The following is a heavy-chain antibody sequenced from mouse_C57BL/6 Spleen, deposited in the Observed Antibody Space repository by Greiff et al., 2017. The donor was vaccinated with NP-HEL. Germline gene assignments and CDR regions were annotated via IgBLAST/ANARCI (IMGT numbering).Heavy chain of an antibody. CDR1: GYTFTSYW. Sequence: VQLQQPGAELVRPGTSVKLSCKASGYTFTSYWMHWVKQRPGQGLEWIGVIDPSDSYTNYNQKFKGKATLTVDTSSSTAYMQLSSLTSEDSAVYYCARMDYERGYYFDYWGQGTTLTVSS. J-gene: IGHJ2*01. CDR2: IDPSDSYT. CDR3: ARMDYERGYYFDY. D-gene: IGHD1-1*01. V-gene: IGHV1-59*01.